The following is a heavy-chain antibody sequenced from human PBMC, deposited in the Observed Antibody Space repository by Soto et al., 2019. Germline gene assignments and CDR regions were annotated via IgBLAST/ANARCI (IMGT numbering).Heavy chain of an antibody. Sequence: ASVKVSCKASGYTFTSYAMNWVRRAPGQGLEWMGWINTNTGNPTYAQGFTGRFVFSLDTSVSTAYLQICSLKAEDTAVYYCARVVGGYCISTSCSNRFDPWGQGTLVTVSS. D-gene: IGHD2-2*01. CDR2: INTNTGNP. CDR1: GYTFTSYA. CDR3: ARVVGGYCISTSCSNRFDP. V-gene: IGHV7-4-1*01. J-gene: IGHJ5*02.